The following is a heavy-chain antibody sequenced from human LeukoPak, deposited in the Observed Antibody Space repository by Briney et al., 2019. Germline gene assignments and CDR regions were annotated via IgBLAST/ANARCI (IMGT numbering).Heavy chain of an antibody. D-gene: IGHD3-3*01. CDR3: AREGVSVTNFDY. Sequence: PSETLSLTCTVSGGSISSYYWSWIRQTPGKGLEWIGEINHSGSTNYNPSLKSRVTISVDTSKNQFSLKLNSVAAADTAVYFCAREGVSVTNFDYWGRGTLVTVSS. CDR2: INHSGST. V-gene: IGHV4-34*01. CDR1: GGSISSYY. J-gene: IGHJ4*02.